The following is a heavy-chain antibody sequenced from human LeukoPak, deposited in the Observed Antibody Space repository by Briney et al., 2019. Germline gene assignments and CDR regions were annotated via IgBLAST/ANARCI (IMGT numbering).Heavy chain of an antibody. CDR3: ARTVYSSLD. CDR1: GGSISSSSYY. Sequence: PSETLSLTCTVSGGSISSSSYYWGWIRQPPGKGLEWIGSIYYSGSTYYNPSLKSRVTISVDTSKNQFSLKLSSVTAADTAVYYCARTVYSSLDWGQGTLVTLSS. J-gene: IGHJ4*02. CDR2: IYYSGST. D-gene: IGHD6-13*01. V-gene: IGHV4-39*01.